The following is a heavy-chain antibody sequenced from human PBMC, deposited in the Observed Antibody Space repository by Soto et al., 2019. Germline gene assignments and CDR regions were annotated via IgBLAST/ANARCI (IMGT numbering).Heavy chain of an antibody. CDR3: ARHGYCTNGVCYYFDY. CDR2: IYYSGST. J-gene: IGHJ4*02. D-gene: IGHD2-8*01. V-gene: IGHV4-39*01. CDR1: GGSISSSSYY. Sequence: SETLSLTCTVSGGSISSSSYYWGWIRQPPGKGLEWIGSIYYSGSTYYNPSLKSRLTISVDTTKNQFSLKLSSVTAADTAVYYCARHGYCTNGVCYYFDYWGQGTLVTVSS.